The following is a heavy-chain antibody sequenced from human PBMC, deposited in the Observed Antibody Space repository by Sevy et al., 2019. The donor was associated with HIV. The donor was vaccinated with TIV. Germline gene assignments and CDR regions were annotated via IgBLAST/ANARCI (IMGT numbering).Heavy chain of an antibody. V-gene: IGHV3-33*01. CDR3: AATATHIDY. D-gene: IGHD1-26*01. CDR1: GFTFSSFG. J-gene: IGHJ4*02. CDR2: IWYEGSTT. Sequence: GGSLRLSCAASGFTFSSFGMHWVRQAPGKGLEWVAVIWYEGSTTYYADSVRGRFTISRDSSNNTLYLQMNSLRADDTAVYYCAATATHIDYWGQGTLVTVSS.